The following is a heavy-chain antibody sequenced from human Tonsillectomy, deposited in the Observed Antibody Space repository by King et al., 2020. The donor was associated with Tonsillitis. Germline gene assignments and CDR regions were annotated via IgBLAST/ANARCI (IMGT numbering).Heavy chain of an antibody. J-gene: IGHJ4*02. CDR1: GYSISSGYY. CDR3: AREPYDYVWGSYRRYFDY. CDR2: IYHSGST. V-gene: IGHV4-38-2*01. D-gene: IGHD3-16*02. Sequence: VQLQESGPGLVKPSETLSLTCAVSGYSISSGYYWGWIRQPPGKGLEWIGSIYHSGSTYYNPSLKSRVTISVDTSKNQFSLKLSSVTAADTAVYYCAREPYDYVWGSYRRYFDYWGRGTLVTVSS.